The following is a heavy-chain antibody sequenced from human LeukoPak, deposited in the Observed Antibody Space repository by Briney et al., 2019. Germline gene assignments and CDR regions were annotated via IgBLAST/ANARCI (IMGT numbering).Heavy chain of an antibody. V-gene: IGHV4-59*06. CDR3: ARQGVEDQLLFGWFDP. CDR2: IYYSGST. Sequence: SETLSLTCTVSGGSISSYYWSWIRQHPGKGLEWIGYIYYSGSTYYNPSLKSRVTISVDTSRNQFSLKLSSVTAADTAVYYCARQGVEDQLLFGWFDPWGQGTLVTVSS. D-gene: IGHD2-2*01. J-gene: IGHJ5*02. CDR1: GGSISSYY.